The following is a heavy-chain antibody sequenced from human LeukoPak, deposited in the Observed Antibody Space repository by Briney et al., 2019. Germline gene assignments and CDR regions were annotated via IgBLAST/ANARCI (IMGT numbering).Heavy chain of an antibody. CDR1: GFSFSGYY. D-gene: IGHD2/OR15-2a*01. Sequence: SETLSLTCAVYGFSFSGYYWSWIRQPPGKGLEWFGEINRSGSTNYNPSLKSRVTISVDTSKNQFSLKLSSVTAADTAVYYCARAGSVTTFSLFDYWGQGTLVTVSS. CDR2: INRSGST. CDR3: ARAGSVTTFSLFDY. J-gene: IGHJ4*02. V-gene: IGHV4-34*01.